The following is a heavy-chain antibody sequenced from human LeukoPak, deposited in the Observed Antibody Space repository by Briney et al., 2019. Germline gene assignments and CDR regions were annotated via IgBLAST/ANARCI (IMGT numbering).Heavy chain of an antibody. Sequence: GGSLRLSCAASGFTASRNYMSWVRQPPGKGLEWVSVIYSGGSTYYADSVKGRFTISRDNSKNTLYLQMNSLRAEDTAVYYCAKDFPAAHTGLDYWGQGTLVTVSS. J-gene: IGHJ4*02. CDR1: GFTASRNY. CDR3: AKDFPAAHTGLDY. D-gene: IGHD2-2*01. CDR2: IYSGGST. V-gene: IGHV3-66*02.